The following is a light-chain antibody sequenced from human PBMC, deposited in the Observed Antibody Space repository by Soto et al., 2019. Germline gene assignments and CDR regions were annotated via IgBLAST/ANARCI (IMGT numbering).Light chain of an antibody. Sequence: IVLTHSPGTLSLSQGHRATYALRASQSVSSSHLAWYQHKPGQAPRLLIYAASSRATGSPDRFSGGGSGTDFTLTISRLEPEDFAVYYCQQYGYSPITFGQGTKVDIK. CDR1: QSVSSSH. V-gene: IGKV3-20*01. J-gene: IGKJ1*01. CDR2: AAS. CDR3: QQYGYSPIT.